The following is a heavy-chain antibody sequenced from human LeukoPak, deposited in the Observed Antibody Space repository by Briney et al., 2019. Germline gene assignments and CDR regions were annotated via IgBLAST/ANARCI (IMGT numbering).Heavy chain of an antibody. Sequence: GGSLRLSCAASGFTFSDFAMIWVRQSPGKKGLEWVSSIFQGGGEIHYADSVRGRFTISRDNSKSTLFLQMNSLRAEDTAIYYCATYRQVLLPFGSWGQGTLVTVSS. CDR3: ATYRQVLLPFGS. CDR1: GFTFSDFA. CDR2: IFQGGGEI. V-gene: IGHV3-23*01. D-gene: IGHD3-3*01. J-gene: IGHJ4*02.